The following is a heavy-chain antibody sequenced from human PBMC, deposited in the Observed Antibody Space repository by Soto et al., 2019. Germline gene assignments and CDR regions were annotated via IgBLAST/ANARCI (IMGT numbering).Heavy chain of an antibody. D-gene: IGHD2-21*01. CDR2: INSDGSIT. Sequence: GGSLRLSCAASAFTFSNYWMNWVRQAPGKGPVWVSRINSDGSITGYADSVKGRFTISRDNAKNTLYLQMNSLSAEDTAVYYCARRDQIAYYYGMDVWGQGTTVTVSS. CDR1: AFTFSNYW. CDR3: ARRDQIAYYYGMDV. J-gene: IGHJ6*02. V-gene: IGHV3-74*01.